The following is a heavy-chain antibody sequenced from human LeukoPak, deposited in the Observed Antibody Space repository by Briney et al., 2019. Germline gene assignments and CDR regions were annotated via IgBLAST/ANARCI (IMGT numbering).Heavy chain of an antibody. CDR3: ARDYSGDPELCGFDY. V-gene: IGHV1-2*02. D-gene: IGHD1-26*01. CDR1: GYTFTGYY. Sequence: ASVKVSCKASGYTFTGYYMHWVRQAPGQGLEWMGWINPNSGGTQYAQKFQGRVTMTRDTSISTAYMELSRLRSDDTAVYCYARDYSGDPELCGFDYWGQGALVTVAS. CDR2: INPNSGGT. J-gene: IGHJ4*02.